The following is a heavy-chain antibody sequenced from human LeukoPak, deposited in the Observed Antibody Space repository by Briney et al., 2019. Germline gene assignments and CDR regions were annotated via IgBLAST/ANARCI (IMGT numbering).Heavy chain of an antibody. Sequence: ASVKVSCKASGYTFTSYDINWVRQATGQGLEWMGWMNPNSGNTGYAQKLQGRVTMTTDTSTSTAYMELRSLRSDDTAVYYCARVRYYDTYYYMDVWGKGTTVTVSS. J-gene: IGHJ6*03. D-gene: IGHD3-22*01. CDR2: MNPNSGNT. CDR1: GYTFTSYD. V-gene: IGHV1-8*02. CDR3: ARVRYYDTYYYMDV.